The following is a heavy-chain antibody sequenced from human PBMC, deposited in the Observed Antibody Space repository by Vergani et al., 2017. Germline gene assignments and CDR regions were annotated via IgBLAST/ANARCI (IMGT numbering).Heavy chain of an antibody. J-gene: IGHJ6*01. Sequence: EVQLVQSGAEVKKPGATMKISCTVSGYTFTDHYMHWVKQAPGKGLEWMGLVDPEDGATIYAEQFKGRVTIAADTSTDTAHLELSSPRSEDTAVYYCAIPQTVTTGGMEVWGQGTTVIVSS. CDR1: GYTFTDHY. V-gene: IGHV1-69-2*01. CDR3: AIPQTVTTGGMEV. D-gene: IGHD4-17*01. CDR2: VDPEDGAT.